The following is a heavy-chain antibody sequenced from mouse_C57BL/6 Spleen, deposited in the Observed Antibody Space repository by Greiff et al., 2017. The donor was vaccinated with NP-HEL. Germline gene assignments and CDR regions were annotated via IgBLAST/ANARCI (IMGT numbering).Heavy chain of an antibody. V-gene: IGHV5-6*01. D-gene: IGHD1-1*01. CDR3: ARCITTVVDYFDY. CDR1: GFTFSSYG. J-gene: IGHJ2*01. Sequence: EVQLVESGGDLVKPGGSLKLSCAASGFTFSSYGMSWVRQTPDKRLEWVATISSGGSYTYYPDSVKGRFTISRDNAKNTLYLQMSSLKSEDTAMYYCARCITTVVDYFDYWGQGTTLTVSS. CDR2: ISSGGSYT.